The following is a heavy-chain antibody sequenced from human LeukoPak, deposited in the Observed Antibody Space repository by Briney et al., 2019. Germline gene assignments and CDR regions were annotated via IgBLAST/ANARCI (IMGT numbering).Heavy chain of an antibody. V-gene: IGHV3-30*18. CDR3: AKDRVSGYLDY. J-gene: IGHJ4*02. D-gene: IGHD5-12*01. Sequence: GGSLRLSCTASGFTFSIYGIHWVRQAPGKRLEWVAVILNDGSNKFYAVSMKRRFTISRDDSKNTLYLLMNSLRAEDTAVYFCAKDRVSGYLDYWGQGIQVTV. CDR1: GFTFSIYG. CDR2: ILNDGSNK.